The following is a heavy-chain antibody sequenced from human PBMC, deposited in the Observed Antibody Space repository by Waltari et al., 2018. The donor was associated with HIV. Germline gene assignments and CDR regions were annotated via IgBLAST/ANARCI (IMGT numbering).Heavy chain of an antibody. V-gene: IGHV3-30-3*01. CDR3: ARESKYSHKYYPFEY. J-gene: IGHJ4*02. D-gene: IGHD5-12*01. Sequence: QVHLVESGGGVVQPGRSLRLSCAASGYIFTDYALHWVPQAPGKGLEWVAFIAYDGSRQQYADSVRGRFTISRDDFKNTLYLQMNSLRPGDTAVYYCARESKYSHKYYPFEYWGQGTLVSVSS. CDR1: GYIFTDYA. CDR2: IAYDGSRQ.